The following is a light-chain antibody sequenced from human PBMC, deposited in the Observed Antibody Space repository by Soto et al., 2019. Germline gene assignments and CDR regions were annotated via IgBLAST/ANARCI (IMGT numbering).Light chain of an antibody. Sequence: EIVLTQSPGTLSLSPGERATLSCRASQSVSSNLACYQQKPGQAPRLLIYGASSRATVIPDRFSGSGSGTDFTLTISRLEPEDFAVYYCKQYGSSPTITFGQGTRLEIK. J-gene: IGKJ5*01. CDR1: QSVSSN. V-gene: IGKV3-20*01. CDR2: GAS. CDR3: KQYGSSPTIT.